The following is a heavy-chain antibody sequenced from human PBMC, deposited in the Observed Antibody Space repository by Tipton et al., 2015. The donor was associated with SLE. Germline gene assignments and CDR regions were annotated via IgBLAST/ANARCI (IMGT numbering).Heavy chain of an antibody. Sequence: SLRLSCVASGFTFDDYAMHWVRQAPGKGLEWVSGISWNSANIGYADSARGRFTISRDSAKNSLYLQMINLRADDTALYYCTKDAHGDYSHFDHWGQGTLVTVSS. CDR2: ISWNSANI. D-gene: IGHD4-17*01. CDR1: GFTFDDYA. J-gene: IGHJ4*02. CDR3: TKDAHGDYSHFDH. V-gene: IGHV3-9*01.